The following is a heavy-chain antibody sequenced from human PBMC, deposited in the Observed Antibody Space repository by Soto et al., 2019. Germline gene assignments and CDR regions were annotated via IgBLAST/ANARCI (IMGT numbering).Heavy chain of an antibody. CDR3: ARTGYYYDSSGPPAAFDI. Sequence: ASVKVSCKASGYTFTGYYMHWVRQAPGQGLEWMGWINPNSGGTNYAQKFQGWVTMTRDTSISTAYMELSRLRSDDTAVYYCARTGYYYDSSGPPAAFDIWGQGTMVT. CDR2: INPNSGGT. CDR1: GYTFTGYY. J-gene: IGHJ3*02. V-gene: IGHV1-2*04. D-gene: IGHD3-22*01.